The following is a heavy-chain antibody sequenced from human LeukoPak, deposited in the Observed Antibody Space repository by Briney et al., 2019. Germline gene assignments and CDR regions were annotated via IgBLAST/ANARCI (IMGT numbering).Heavy chain of an antibody. J-gene: IGHJ3*02. D-gene: IGHD3-16*01. CDR2: ITWNSGSI. V-gene: IGHV3-9*03. Sequence: GGSLRLSCAASGFTFDDYAMHWVRQAPGKGLEWVSGITWNSGSIVYADSVKGRFTISRDNAKNSLYLQMNSLRAEDMAFYYYSNEQGLLTFRVGAFDIWGQGTMVTVSS. CDR3: SNEQGLLTFRVGAFDI. CDR1: GFTFDDYA.